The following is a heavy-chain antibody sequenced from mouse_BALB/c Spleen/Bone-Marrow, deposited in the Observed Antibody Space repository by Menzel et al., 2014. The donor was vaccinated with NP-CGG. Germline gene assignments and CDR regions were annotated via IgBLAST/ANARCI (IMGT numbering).Heavy chain of an antibody. CDR1: GDSINSGY. CDR3: ARYDGYSFDY. J-gene: IGHJ2*01. CDR2: ISYSGST. V-gene: IGHV3-8*02. D-gene: IGHD2-3*01. Sequence: DVMLVESGPSLVKPSQTLSLTCSVTGDSINSGYWNWIRKFPGNKLEYMGYISYSGSTYYNPSLKSRISITRDTSKNQYYLQLNSVTTEDTATYYCARYDGYSFDYWGQGTTLTVSS.